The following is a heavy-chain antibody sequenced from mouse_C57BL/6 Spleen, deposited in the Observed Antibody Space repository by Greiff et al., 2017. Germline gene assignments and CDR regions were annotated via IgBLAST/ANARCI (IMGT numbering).Heavy chain of an antibody. CDR3: ARDGSSYYFDY. Sequence: EVQLVESGGGLVKPGGSLKLSCAASGFTFSDYGMHWVRQAPEKGLEWVAYISSGSSTIYYADTVQGRFTISRDNAKNTLFLQMTSLRSGDTAMYYCARDGSSYYFDYWGQGTTLTVSS. J-gene: IGHJ2*01. D-gene: IGHD1-1*01. CDR2: ISSGSSTI. V-gene: IGHV5-17*01. CDR1: GFTFSDYG.